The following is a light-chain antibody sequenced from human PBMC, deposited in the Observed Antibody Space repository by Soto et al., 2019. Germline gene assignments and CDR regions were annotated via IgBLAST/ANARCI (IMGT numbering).Light chain of an antibody. V-gene: IGKV1-8*01. J-gene: IGKJ5*01. CDR2: AAS. Sequence: AIRMTQYPSSLSASTGDRVTITCRASQGISSYLAWYQQKPGKAPKLLIYAASTLQSGVPSRFSGSGSGTGFTLTISCLQSEDFATYYCQQYYSYPITFGQGTRLEIK. CDR3: QQYYSYPIT. CDR1: QGISSY.